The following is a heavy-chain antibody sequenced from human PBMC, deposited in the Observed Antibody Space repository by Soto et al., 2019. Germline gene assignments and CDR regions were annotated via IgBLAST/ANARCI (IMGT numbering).Heavy chain of an antibody. J-gene: IGHJ5*02. CDR2: INPNSGGT. Sequence: GXSVKVSCKASGYPLTGDFMHWVRQAPGQGLEWMGWINPNSGGTNYAQKFQGRVTMTRDTSISTAYMELSRLRSDDTAVYYCARDRRRYSTGWYVNWFDPRGQATLVTVSS. CDR3: ARDRRRYSTGWYVNWFDP. V-gene: IGHV1-2*02. D-gene: IGHD6-19*01. CDR1: GYPLTGDF.